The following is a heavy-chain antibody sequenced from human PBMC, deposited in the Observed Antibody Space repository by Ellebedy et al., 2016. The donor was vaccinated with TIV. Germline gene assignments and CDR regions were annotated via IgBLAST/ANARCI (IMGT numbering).Heavy chain of an antibody. CDR1: GYTFTSYG. Sequence: ASVKVSXXASGYTFTSYGISWARQAPGQGLEWMGWINPNSGGTNYAQKFQGRVTMTRDTSISTAYMELSRLRSDDTAVYYCASYMDTAMARGHDAFDIWGQGTMVTVSS. V-gene: IGHV1-2*02. J-gene: IGHJ3*02. CDR3: ASYMDTAMARGHDAFDI. CDR2: INPNSGGT. D-gene: IGHD5-18*01.